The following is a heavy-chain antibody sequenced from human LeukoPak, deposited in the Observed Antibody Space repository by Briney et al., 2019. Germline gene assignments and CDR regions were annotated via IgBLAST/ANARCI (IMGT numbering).Heavy chain of an antibody. CDR2: ISSSSRYI. Sequence: GGSLRLSCSASGFTFSTYSMNWVRQAPGKGLEWVSSISSSSRYIYYADSVKGRFTISRDNAKNSLYLQMNSLKTEDTAVYYCTRVGGSGSYKTYYYYYMDVWGKGTTVTISS. D-gene: IGHD3-10*01. CDR1: GFTFSTYS. CDR3: TRVGGSGSYKTYYYYYMDV. V-gene: IGHV3-21*03. J-gene: IGHJ6*03.